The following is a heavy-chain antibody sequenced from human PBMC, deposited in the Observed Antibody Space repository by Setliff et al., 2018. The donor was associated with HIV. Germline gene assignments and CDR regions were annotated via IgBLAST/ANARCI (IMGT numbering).Heavy chain of an antibody. CDR2: ITSSSGAI. D-gene: IGHD3-10*01. J-gene: IGHJ4*02. Sequence: PGGSLRLSCAASEFTLSSYRMNWVRQAPGKGLEWIACITSSSGAIYYADSVRGRFTISRDNAKNSLSLQMKSLRPEDTAVSYCASSGSGSYYNGLGYWGQGTLVTVSS. V-gene: IGHV3-48*01. CDR3: ASSGSGSYYNGLGY. CDR1: EFTLSSYR.